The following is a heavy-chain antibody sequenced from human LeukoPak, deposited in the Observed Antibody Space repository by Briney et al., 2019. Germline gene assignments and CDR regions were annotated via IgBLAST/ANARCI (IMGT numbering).Heavy chain of an antibody. Sequence: PSGTLSLTCGVSGGSISSNNWWSWVRQPPGQGLEWIGEIYHSGSANYNPSLKSRVTISVDKSKNQLSLKLISVTAADTAVYYCARDQGSGGGGIAIHEKRGYYYMDVWGKGTTVTVSS. CDR1: GGSISSNNW. J-gene: IGHJ6*03. CDR2: IYHSGSA. V-gene: IGHV4-4*02. D-gene: IGHD6-13*01. CDR3: ARDQGSGGGGIAIHEKRGYYYMDV.